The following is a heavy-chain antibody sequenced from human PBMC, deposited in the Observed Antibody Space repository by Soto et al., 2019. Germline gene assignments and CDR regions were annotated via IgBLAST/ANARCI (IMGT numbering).Heavy chain of an antibody. CDR1: GYTFTSYD. CDR2: MNPNSGNT. J-gene: IGHJ6*02. CDR3: ARGYCSGGSCYHSYYYDGMDV. D-gene: IGHD2-15*01. Sequence: QVQLVQSGAEVKKPGASVKVSCKASGYTFTSYDINWVRQATGQGLEWMGWMNPNSGNTGYAQKFQGGVTMTRNTSIGTAYMELSSLRSEDTAVYYCARGYCSGGSCYHSYYYDGMDVWGQGTTVTVSS. V-gene: IGHV1-8*01.